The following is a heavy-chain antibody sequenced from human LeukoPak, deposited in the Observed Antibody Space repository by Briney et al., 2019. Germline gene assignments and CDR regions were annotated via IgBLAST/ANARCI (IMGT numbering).Heavy chain of an antibody. D-gene: IGHD3-10*01. CDR2: IYTSGST. Sequence: PSETLSLTCTVSGGSISSGSYYWSWLRQPAGKGLEWIGRIYTSGSTDYNPSLKSRVTIAVDTSQNQFTLKLSSVTTADTAVYYCASYGSGSYAFDIWGQGTMVTVSS. V-gene: IGHV4-61*02. CDR3: ASYGSGSYAFDI. CDR1: GGSISSGSYY. J-gene: IGHJ3*02.